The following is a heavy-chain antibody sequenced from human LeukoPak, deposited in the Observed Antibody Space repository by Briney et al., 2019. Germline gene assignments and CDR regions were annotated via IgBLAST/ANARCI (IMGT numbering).Heavy chain of an antibody. CDR3: ARHVQRLNWFDP. J-gene: IGHJ5*02. D-gene: IGHD6-6*01. CDR2: IHDSGTT. Sequence: KPSETLSLTCSVSGDSISIYYWSWIRQPPGKGLEWIGNIHDSGTTYYNPSLKSRVTMSIDMSKNQFSLKVNSVTAADTAVYYCARHVQRLNWFDPWGQGTLVTVSS. V-gene: IGHV4-59*04. CDR1: GDSISIYY.